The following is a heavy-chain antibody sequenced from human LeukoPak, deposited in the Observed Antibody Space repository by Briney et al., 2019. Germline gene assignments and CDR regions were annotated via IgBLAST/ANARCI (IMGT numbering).Heavy chain of an antibody. CDR2: ISSSGSTI. D-gene: IGHD3-22*01. J-gene: IGHJ4*02. V-gene: IGHV3-48*03. Sequence: GGSLRFSCAASGFTFSSYEMNWVRQAPGKGLEWVSYISSSGSTIYYADSVKGRFTISRDNAKNSLYLQMNSLRAEDTAVYYCAREGIYYDSSGYDYFDYWGQGTLVPVSS. CDR3: AREGIYYDSSGYDYFDY. CDR1: GFTFSSYE.